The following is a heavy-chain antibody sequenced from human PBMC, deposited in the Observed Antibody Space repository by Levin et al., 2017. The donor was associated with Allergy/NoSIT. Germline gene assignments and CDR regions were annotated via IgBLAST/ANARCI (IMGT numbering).Heavy chain of an antibody. D-gene: IGHD3-9*01. CDR1: GGTFSSYA. CDR3: ARDPKNYDILTGYQGDNWFDP. CDR2: IIPIFGTA. Sequence: GASVKVSCKASGGTFSSYAISWVRQAPGQGLEWMGGIIPIFGTANYAQKFQGRVTITADESTSTAYMELSSLRSEDTAVYYCARDPKNYDILTGYQGDNWFDPWGQGTLVTVSS. V-gene: IGHV1-69*13. J-gene: IGHJ5*02.